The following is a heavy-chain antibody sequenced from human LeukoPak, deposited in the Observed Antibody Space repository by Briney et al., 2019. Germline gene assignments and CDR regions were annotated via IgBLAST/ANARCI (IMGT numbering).Heavy chain of an antibody. CDR2: IYYSGST. Sequence: SETLSLTCTVSGGSISSGGYYWSWIRQHPGKGLEWIGYIYYSGSTYYNPSLKSRVTISVDTSKNQFSLELSSVTAADTAVYYCASLLYYYDSSGYYFYFDYWGQGTLVTVSS. CDR1: GGSISSGGYY. D-gene: IGHD3-22*01. CDR3: ASLLYYYDSSGYYFYFDY. J-gene: IGHJ4*02. V-gene: IGHV4-31*03.